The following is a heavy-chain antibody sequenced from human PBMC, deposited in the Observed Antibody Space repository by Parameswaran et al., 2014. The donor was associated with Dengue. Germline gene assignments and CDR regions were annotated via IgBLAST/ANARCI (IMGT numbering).Heavy chain of an antibody. V-gene: IGHV3-66*01. J-gene: IGHJ3*02. CDR3: AREVTGDAFDI. Sequence: WIRQPQEGAGWVSVIYSGGSTYYADSVKGRFTISRDNSKNTLYLQMNSLRAEDTAVYYCAREVTGDAFDIWGQGTMVTVSS. D-gene: IGHD7-27*01. CDR2: IYSGGST.